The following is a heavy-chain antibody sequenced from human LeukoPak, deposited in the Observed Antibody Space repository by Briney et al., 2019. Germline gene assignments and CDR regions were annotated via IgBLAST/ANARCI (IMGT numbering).Heavy chain of an antibody. D-gene: IGHD2-21*02. Sequence: TSETLSLTCTVSGGSISNHFWSWIRQPAGKGPEWIGRIYSTGSTDYNPSLKSRVTVSLGTSKNQFSLSLTSVTAADTAVYYCARDVALSYCGGDCLPDYWGQGILVTVSS. J-gene: IGHJ4*02. V-gene: IGHV4-4*07. CDR2: IYSTGST. CDR1: GGSISNHF. CDR3: ARDVALSYCGGDCLPDY.